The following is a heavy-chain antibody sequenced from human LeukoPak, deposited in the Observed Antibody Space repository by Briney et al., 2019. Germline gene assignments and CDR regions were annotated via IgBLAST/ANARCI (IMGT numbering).Heavy chain of an antibody. J-gene: IGHJ5*02. Sequence: ASVKLTCKASAYTFTINGISWLRHPPAQGLEWMVWISAYNDNTNYYQKLYGRVTITTDTSTTTAYMELRRLRCDDTAVYSCESLCGGRISMVRGAGGWFGAWGKGVMVTVSS. CDR2: ISAYNDNT. V-gene: IGHV1-18*04. CDR1: AYTFTING. D-gene: IGHD3-10*01. CDR3: ESLCGGRISMVRGAGGWFGA.